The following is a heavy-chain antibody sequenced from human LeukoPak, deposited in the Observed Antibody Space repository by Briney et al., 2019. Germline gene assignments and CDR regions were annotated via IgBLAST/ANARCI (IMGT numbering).Heavy chain of an antibody. V-gene: IGHV3-9*01. CDR1: GFTFDDYA. CDR2: ISWNSGSI. Sequence: QPGGSLRLSCAASGFTFDDYAMHWVRQAPGKGLEWVSGISWNSGSIGYADSVKGRFTISRDNAKNSLYLQMNSLRAEDTALYYCAKDLGYCSGGSCYSVYYYYYYGMDVWGQGTTVTVSS. J-gene: IGHJ6*02. D-gene: IGHD2-15*01. CDR3: AKDLGYCSGGSCYSVYYYYYYGMDV.